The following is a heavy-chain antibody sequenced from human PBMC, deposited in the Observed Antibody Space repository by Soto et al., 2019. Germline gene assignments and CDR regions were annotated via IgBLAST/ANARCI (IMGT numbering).Heavy chain of an antibody. Sequence: LRLSCAASGFTFSSYSMNWVRQAPGKGLEWVSSISSSSSYIYYADSVKGRFTISRDNAKNSLYLQMNSLRAEDTAVYYCARDLDIAAAGPLFDYWGQGTLVTVSS. V-gene: IGHV3-21*01. CDR3: ARDLDIAAAGPLFDY. CDR2: ISSSSSYI. D-gene: IGHD6-13*01. CDR1: GFTFSSYS. J-gene: IGHJ4*02.